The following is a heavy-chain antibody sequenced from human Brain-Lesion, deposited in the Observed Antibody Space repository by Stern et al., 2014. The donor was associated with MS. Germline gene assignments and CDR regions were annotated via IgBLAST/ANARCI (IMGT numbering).Heavy chain of an antibody. J-gene: IGHJ4*02. Sequence: VQLVESGPGLVKPSETLSLTCTVSGGSIGRSSYYWGWIRQPPGKGLEWIGNIFYTGSTFYDPSLKSRVTIPVAPSNNHFPLSLTSVTAADTAVYYCARGAGVFDSWGQGTLVTVSP. CDR2: IFYTGST. CDR3: ARGAGVFDS. V-gene: IGHV4-39*02. D-gene: IGHD6-19*01. CDR1: GGSIGRSSYY.